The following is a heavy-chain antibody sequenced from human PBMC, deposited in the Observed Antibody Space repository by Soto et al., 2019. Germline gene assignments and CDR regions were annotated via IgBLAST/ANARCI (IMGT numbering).Heavy chain of an antibody. V-gene: IGHV5-51*01. CDR1: GYSFTNNW. CDR2: IYPPDSDT. D-gene: IGHD3-3*01. J-gene: IGHJ6*02. CDR3: ARLGFNYDFLSGYYNVHHYYGIDV. Sequence: GESLKISCKGSGYSFTNNWIGWVRQLPGKGLEWMGIIYPPDSDTRYSPSFQGQVTISADKSINSVYLQWSSLKASDTATYYCARLGFNYDFLSGYYNVHHYYGIDVWGQGTTVTVSS.